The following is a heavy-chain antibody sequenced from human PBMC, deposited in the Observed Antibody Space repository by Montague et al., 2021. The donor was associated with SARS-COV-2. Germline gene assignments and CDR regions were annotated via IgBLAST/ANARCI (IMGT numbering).Heavy chain of an antibody. CDR1: GFPFSSYA. Sequence: SRRFSCAASGFPFSSYAMNWFRQAPGKGLEWVSAMSGSGDRTYYADSVKGRFTISRDNSKNTLSLQMNSLRAEDTAVYYCAKVGWYNWNPYDTFDIWGQGTMVTVSS. J-gene: IGHJ3*02. D-gene: IGHD1-20*01. V-gene: IGHV3-23*01. CDR2: MSGSGDRT. CDR3: AKVGWYNWNPYDTFDI.